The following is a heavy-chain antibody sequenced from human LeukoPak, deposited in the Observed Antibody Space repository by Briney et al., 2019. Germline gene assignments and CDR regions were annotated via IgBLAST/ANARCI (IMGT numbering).Heavy chain of an antibody. D-gene: IGHD4-17*01. Sequence: SETLSLTCTVSGDSISSNNFYWGWIRQPPGKGLDWIGSIFYSGNTYYNPSLKSRVTISLDTSKNQFSLQLNSVTPEDTAVYYCARADYGERGNNWFDPWGQGTLVTVSS. CDR2: IFYSGNT. J-gene: IGHJ5*02. V-gene: IGHV4-39*07. CDR1: GDSISSNNFY. CDR3: ARADYGERGNNWFDP.